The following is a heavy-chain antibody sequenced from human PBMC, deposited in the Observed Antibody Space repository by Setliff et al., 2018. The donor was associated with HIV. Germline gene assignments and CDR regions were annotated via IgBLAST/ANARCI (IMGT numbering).Heavy chain of an antibody. V-gene: IGHV3-33*01. CDR1: GFTFSSYG. D-gene: IGHD1-1*01. Sequence: PGGSLRLSCAASGFTFSSYGMHWVRQAPGKGLEWVAVIWYDGSNKYYADSVKGRFTISRDNSKNTLYLQMNSLRAEDTAVYYCAREAVWSDAFDIWGQGTMVTVSS. CDR3: AREAVWSDAFDI. J-gene: IGHJ3*02. CDR2: IWYDGSNK.